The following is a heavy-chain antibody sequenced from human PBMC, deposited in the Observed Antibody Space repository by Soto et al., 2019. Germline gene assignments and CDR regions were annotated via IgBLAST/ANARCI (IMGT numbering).Heavy chain of an antibody. CDR1: GFSITTRGMC. J-gene: IGHJ4*02. V-gene: IGHV2-70*12. CDR2: IDWADDK. D-gene: IGHD5-12*01. CDR3: AHKGAGYRGFKF. Sequence: PSQPLTLTCTFSGFSITTRGMCVTWVRQPPGKALEWLALIDWADDKSYSSFLNSRLTTTKDTSKNQVVVTMTYMVPVDTSTYYCAHKGAGYRGFKFWGQGTLVTVSA.